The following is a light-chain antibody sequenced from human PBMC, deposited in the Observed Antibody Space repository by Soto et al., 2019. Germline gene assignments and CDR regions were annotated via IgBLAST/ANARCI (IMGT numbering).Light chain of an antibody. CDR2: DVS. J-gene: IGLJ1*01. CDR3: ASYTTSSTYV. Sequence: QSVLTQPASGSGSPGQSIAISCTGTSSDVGGYSYVSWYQQQPGKAPKLVISDVSNRPSGVSDRFSGSKSGNTASLTISWLQTEDETDYYCASYTTSSTYVFGTGTKVTVL. V-gene: IGLV2-14*01. CDR1: SSDVGGYSY.